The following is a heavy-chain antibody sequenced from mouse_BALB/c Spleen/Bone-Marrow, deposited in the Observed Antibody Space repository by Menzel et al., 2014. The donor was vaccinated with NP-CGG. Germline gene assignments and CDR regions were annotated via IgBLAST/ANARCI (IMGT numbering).Heavy chain of an antibody. CDR1: GYAFSSYW. J-gene: IGHJ4*01. CDR2: IYPGDGDT. V-gene: IGHV1-80*01. Sequence: QVQLQQSGAELVRPGSSVKISCRASGYAFSSYWMNWVKQRPGQGLEWIGQIYPGDGDTNYNGKFKDKATLTADKSSSTAYIQLSSLTSEDSAVYFCARWITTVVAPYVMDYWGQGTSVTVSS. D-gene: IGHD1-1*01. CDR3: ARWITTVVAPYVMDY.